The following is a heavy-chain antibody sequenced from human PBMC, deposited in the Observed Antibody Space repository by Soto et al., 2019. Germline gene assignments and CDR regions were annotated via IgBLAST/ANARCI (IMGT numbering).Heavy chain of an antibody. CDR3: ARDPPHCYGICYLDY. Sequence: SETLSLTCTVSGGSITNYYWSWIRQPPGKGLEWIGYIYSSGSTNYNPSLKSRVTISADTSKNQVSLKLTSVTAADTAVYYCARDPPHCYGICYLDYWGQGTLVTVSS. D-gene: IGHD2-15*01. J-gene: IGHJ4*02. CDR1: GGSITNYY. CDR2: IYSSGST. V-gene: IGHV4-59*01.